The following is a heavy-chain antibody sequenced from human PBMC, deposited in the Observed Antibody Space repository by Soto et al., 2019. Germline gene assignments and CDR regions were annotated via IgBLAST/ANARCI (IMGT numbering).Heavy chain of an antibody. CDR3: ASSPCGGDCYPPEYYFDY. CDR1: GYSFTSYW. CDR2: IYPGESDT. D-gene: IGHD2-21*02. Sequence: GESLKISCKGSGYSFTSYWIGWVRQMPGKGLEWMVIIYPGESDTRYSPSFQGQVTISADKSISTAYLQWSSLKASDAAMYYCASSPCGGDCYPPEYYFDYWGQGTLVTVSS. J-gene: IGHJ4*02. V-gene: IGHV5-51*01.